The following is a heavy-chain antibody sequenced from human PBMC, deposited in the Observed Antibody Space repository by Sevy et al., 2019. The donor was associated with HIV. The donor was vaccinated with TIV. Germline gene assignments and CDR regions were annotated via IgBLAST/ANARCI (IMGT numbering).Heavy chain of an antibody. J-gene: IGHJ4*02. V-gene: IGHV3-15*07. CDR2: IKSITDGGAA. CDR1: GFDFANAW. Sequence: GGSLRLSCTASGFDFANAWMNWVRQAPGKGLEWVGHIKSITDGGAADYAAPVKGRFTISRHDSKNTLYLHMDSLNAEDTAVYYCSTDDLISYWGRGTLVTVSS. CDR3: STDDLISY.